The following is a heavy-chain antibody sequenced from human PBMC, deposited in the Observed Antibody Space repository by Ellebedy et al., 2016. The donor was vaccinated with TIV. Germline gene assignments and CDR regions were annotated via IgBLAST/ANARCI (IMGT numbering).Heavy chain of an antibody. CDR2: IDPGDSYI. J-gene: IGHJ3*02. D-gene: IGHD2/OR15-2a*01. V-gene: IGHV5-10-1*01. CDR3: ARLVLRTTSTRGDVFDI. CDR1: GYSFASQW. Sequence: GESLKISCQGSGYSFASQWISWVRQVPGKGLEWMGRIDPGDSYINYSPPFQGHVTFSTDKFISTAYLQWGSLKALDTAMYYCARLVLRTTSTRGDVFDIWGQGTMVTVSS.